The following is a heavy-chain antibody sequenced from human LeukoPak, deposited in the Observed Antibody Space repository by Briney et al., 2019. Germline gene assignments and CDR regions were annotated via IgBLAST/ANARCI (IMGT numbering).Heavy chain of an antibody. V-gene: IGHV3-48*04. CDR2: ITSTSSTI. Sequence: QSGGSLRLSFTASGFTFNSYNMNWVRQAPGKGLEWVSYITSTSSTIYYADSVKGRFTISRDNARNSLYLQMNSLRAEDTAVYYCARAAHYYDSGGFLPEAFDVWGQGTMVTVSS. D-gene: IGHD3-22*01. CDR1: GFTFNSYN. CDR3: ARAAHYYDSGGFLPEAFDV. J-gene: IGHJ3*01.